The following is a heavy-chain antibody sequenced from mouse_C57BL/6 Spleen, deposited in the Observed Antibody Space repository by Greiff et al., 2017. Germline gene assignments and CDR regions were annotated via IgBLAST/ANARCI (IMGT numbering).Heavy chain of an antibody. Sequence: QVQLQQPGAELVKPGASVQLSCKASGYTFTSYWMHWVKQRPGRGLEWIGRIDPNSGGTKYNEKFKSTATLTVDKPSSTAYMQLSSLRSEDSAVYYCARCRIATVVACDCGGQGTTLTVSS. CDR2: IDPNSGGT. V-gene: IGHV1-72*01. J-gene: IGHJ2*01. D-gene: IGHD1-1*01. CDR3: ARCRIATVVACDC. CDR1: GYTFTSYW.